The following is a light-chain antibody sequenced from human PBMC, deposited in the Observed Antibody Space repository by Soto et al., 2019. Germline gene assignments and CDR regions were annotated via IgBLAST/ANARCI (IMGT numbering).Light chain of an antibody. J-gene: IGKJ4*01. Sequence: DIVLTQSPGTLSLSAGERATISCRASQSVSSSYLAWYQQRLGQAPRLLIYGASSRATGIPDRFSGSGSGTDFTLTISRLEPEDFAVYYCQQYGSSPLTFGGGTKVDIK. CDR1: QSVSSSY. CDR2: GAS. V-gene: IGKV3-20*01. CDR3: QQYGSSPLT.